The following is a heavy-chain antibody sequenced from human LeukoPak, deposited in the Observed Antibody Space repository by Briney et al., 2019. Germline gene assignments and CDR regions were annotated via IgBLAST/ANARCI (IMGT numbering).Heavy chain of an antibody. CDR3: ARTYYYDSSGYPHGMGY. D-gene: IGHD3-22*01. CDR2: INANSGGT. CDR1: GYTFIGYY. V-gene: IGHV1-2*02. J-gene: IGHJ4*02. Sequence: GASVKVSCKASGYTFIGYYMHWVRQALGQGLEWMGRINANSGGTNYAQKFQGRVTMTRDTSISTAYMELSRLRSDDTAVYYCARTYYYDSSGYPHGMGYWGQGTLVTVSS.